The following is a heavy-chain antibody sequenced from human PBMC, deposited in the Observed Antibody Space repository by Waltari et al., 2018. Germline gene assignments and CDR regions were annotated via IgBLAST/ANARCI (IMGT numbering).Heavy chain of an antibody. CDR3: ARHYYYDSSGYYLFGPPRVGYFDY. J-gene: IGHJ4*02. D-gene: IGHD3-22*01. CDR1: GGSIRSSSYY. CDR2: INYSGRT. V-gene: IGHV4-39*01. Sequence: QLQLQESGPGLVKPSETLSLTCTVSGGSIRSSSYYWGWIRQPPGKGLEWIGSINYSGRTYYNRSLRGRVTISVATSKNQFSRKLSSVTAADTAVYYCARHYYYDSSGYYLFGPPRVGYFDYWGQGTLVTVSS.